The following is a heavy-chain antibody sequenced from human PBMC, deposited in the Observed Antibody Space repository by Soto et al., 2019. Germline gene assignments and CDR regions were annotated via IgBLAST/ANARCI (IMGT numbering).Heavy chain of an antibody. CDR3: AKEPFTTSGYYFDN. CDR1: GFTFSSYA. J-gene: IGHJ4*02. Sequence: GGSLRLSCAASGFTFSSYAMSWVLQAPGKGLEWVSAISGSDGRTHYAESVRGRFTISRDNTKNTLYLQMNSLRAEDTALYYCAKEPFTTSGYYFDNWGQGTLVTVSS. V-gene: IGHV3-23*01. D-gene: IGHD3-22*01. CDR2: ISGSDGRT.